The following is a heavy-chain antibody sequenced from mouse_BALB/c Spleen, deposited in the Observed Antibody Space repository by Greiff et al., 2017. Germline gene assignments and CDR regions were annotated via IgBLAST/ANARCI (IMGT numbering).Heavy chain of an antibody. D-gene: IGHD4-1*01. J-gene: IGHJ2*01. V-gene: IGHV5-6-3*01. Sequence: EVKLQESGGGLVQPGGSLKLSCAASGFTFSSYGMSWVRQTPDKRLELVATINSNGGSTYYPDSVKGRFTISRDNAKNTLYLQMSSLKSEDTAMYYCARGRELTGHFDYWGQGTTLTVSS. CDR3: ARGRELTGHFDY. CDR2: INSNGGST. CDR1: GFTFSSYG.